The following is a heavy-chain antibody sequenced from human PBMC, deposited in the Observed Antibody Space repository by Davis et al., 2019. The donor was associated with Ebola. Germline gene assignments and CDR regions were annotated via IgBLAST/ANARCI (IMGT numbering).Heavy chain of an antibody. CDR2: ISSGSTTL. D-gene: IGHD1-14*01. Sequence: GGSLRLSCAASGFTFSRYDMNWVRQVPGKGLEWVSYISSGSTTLRYADSVKGRFTISRDNAKNSLYLQMNSLRDEDTAVYYCAKGDRMDVWGQGTTVTVSS. J-gene: IGHJ6*02. CDR1: GFTFSRYD. V-gene: IGHV3-48*02. CDR3: AKGDRMDV.